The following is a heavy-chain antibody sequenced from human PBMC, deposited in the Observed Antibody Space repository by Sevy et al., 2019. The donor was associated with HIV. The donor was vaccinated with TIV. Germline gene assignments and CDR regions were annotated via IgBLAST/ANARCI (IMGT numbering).Heavy chain of an antibody. V-gene: IGHV4-59*01. D-gene: IGHD6-6*01. Sequence: SETLSLTYTVSGGSISSYYWTWIRQPPGKGLEWIGYIYYSGSTNYNPSLKSRVTISVDTSKNQFSLKLNSVTAADTAVYYCARGLAARPFVYWGQGTLVTVSS. CDR2: IYYSGST. CDR1: GGSISSYY. CDR3: ARGLAARPFVY. J-gene: IGHJ4*02.